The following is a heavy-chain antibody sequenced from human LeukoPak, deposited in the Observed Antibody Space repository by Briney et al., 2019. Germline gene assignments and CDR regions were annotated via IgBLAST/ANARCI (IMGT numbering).Heavy chain of an antibody. CDR1: GFTFSSYA. CDR3: AKAKTQAMVLPGNY. V-gene: IGHV3-23*01. J-gene: IGHJ4*02. CDR2: SGGSST. Sequence: GGSLRLSCAASGFTFSSYAMNWVRQAPGKGLEWVSGSGGSSTYYADSVKGRFTISGDNSKNTLYLQMNSLRAEDTAVYYCAKAKTQAMVLPGNYWGQGTLVTVSS. D-gene: IGHD5-18*01.